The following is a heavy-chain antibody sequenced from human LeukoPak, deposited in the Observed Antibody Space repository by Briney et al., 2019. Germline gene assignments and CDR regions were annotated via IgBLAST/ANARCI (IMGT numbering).Heavy chain of an antibody. D-gene: IGHD2-15*01. Sequence: GGSLRLSCAASGFTFSSYSMNWVRQAPGKGLEWVSSISSSSSYIYYADSVKGRFTISRDNAKNSLYLQMNSLRAEDTAVYYCARKQTYCSGGSCYFGGVDCWGQGTLVTVSS. V-gene: IGHV3-21*01. CDR3: ARKQTYCSGGSCYFGGVDC. CDR1: GFTFSSYS. CDR2: ISSSSSYI. J-gene: IGHJ4*02.